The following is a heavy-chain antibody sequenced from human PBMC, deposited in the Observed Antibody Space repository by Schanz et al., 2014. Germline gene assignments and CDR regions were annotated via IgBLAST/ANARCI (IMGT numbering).Heavy chain of an antibody. CDR3: ARDRGHGDLPGDI. CDR2: IYYSGST. D-gene: IGHD4-17*01. CDR1: GGSIRSYF. Sequence: QVQLQESGPGLLKPSENLSLTCTVSGGSIRSYFWSWIRQPPGKGLEWIGYIYYSGSTYYNPSLKSRVTISVDTSKNQFSLNLSSATAADTAVYYCARDRGHGDLPGDIWGQGTMVTVSS. V-gene: IGHV4-59*12. J-gene: IGHJ3*02.